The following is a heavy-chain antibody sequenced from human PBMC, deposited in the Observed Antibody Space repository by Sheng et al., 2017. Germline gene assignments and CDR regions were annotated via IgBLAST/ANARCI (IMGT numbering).Heavy chain of an antibody. CDR3: AKDRHGSYSAFDI. CDR2: ISYDGSNK. D-gene: IGHD1-26*01. CDR1: GFTFSSYG. V-gene: IGHV3-30*18. J-gene: IGHJ3*02. Sequence: QVQLVESGGGVVQPGRSLRLSCAASGFTFSSYGMHWVRQAPGKGLEWVAVISYDGSNKYYADSVKGRFTISRDNSKNTLYLQMNSLRAEDTAVYYCAKDRHGSYSAFDIWGQGT.